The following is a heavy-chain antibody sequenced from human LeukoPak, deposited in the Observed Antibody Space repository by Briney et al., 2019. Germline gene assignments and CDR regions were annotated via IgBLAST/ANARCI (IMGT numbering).Heavy chain of an antibody. Sequence: GGSLRLSCVASGNYWMHWVRQAPGKGPVWVSHINSDGSWTGYADSVKGRFTISKDNAKNTVFLQMNSLRAEDTAVYYCVSFYETYWGRGTLVTVSS. CDR1: GNYW. D-gene: IGHD2/OR15-2a*01. V-gene: IGHV3-74*01. J-gene: IGHJ4*02. CDR3: VSFYETY. CDR2: INSDGSWT.